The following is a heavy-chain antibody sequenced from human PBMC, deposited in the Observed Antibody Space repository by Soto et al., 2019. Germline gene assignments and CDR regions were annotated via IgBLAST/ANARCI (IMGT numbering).Heavy chain of an antibody. V-gene: IGHV4-39*01. CDR3: ARPFLVRGVINMGYYYYGMDV. CDR2: IYYSGST. J-gene: IGHJ6*02. D-gene: IGHD3-10*01. Sequence: GWIRQPPGKGLEWIGSIYYSGSTYYNPSLKSRVTISVDTSKNQFSLKLSSVTAADTAVYYCARPFLVRGVINMGYYYYGMDVWGQGTTVTVSS.